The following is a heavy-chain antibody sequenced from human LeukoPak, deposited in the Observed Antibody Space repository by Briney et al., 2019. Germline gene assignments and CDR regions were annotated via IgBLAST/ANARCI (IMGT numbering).Heavy chain of an antibody. CDR1: GGSISSYY. D-gene: IGHD6-6*01. V-gene: IGHV4-4*07. J-gene: IGHJ4*02. Sequence: SETLSLTCSVSGGSISSYYWSWIRQPAGKGLEWIGRIYTSGSTNYNPSLKSRVTMSVDTSKNQFSLKLSSVTAADTAVYYCAREVAARRGSRIDNWGQGTLVAVSS. CDR2: IYTSGST. CDR3: AREVAARRGSRIDN.